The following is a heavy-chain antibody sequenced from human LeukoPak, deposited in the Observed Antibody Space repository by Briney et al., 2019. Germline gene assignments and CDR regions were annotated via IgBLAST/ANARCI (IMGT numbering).Heavy chain of an antibody. J-gene: IGHJ4*02. CDR3: ARVEGDDYVWGSYRYDY. V-gene: IGHV3-30*04. D-gene: IGHD3-16*02. CDR2: ISYDGSNK. Sequence: GGSLRLSCAASGFTFSSYAMHWVRQAPGKGLEWVAVISYDGSNKYYADSVKGRFTISRDNSKNTLYLQMNSLRAEDTAVYYCARVEGDDYVWGSYRYDYWGQGTLVTVSS. CDR1: GFTFSSYA.